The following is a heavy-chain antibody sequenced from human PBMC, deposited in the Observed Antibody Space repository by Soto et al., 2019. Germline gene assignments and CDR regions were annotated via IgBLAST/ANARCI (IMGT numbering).Heavy chain of an antibody. J-gene: IGHJ6*02. V-gene: IGHV5-51*01. CDR3: AASIFYYGMDV. CDR1: GYTFTNYW. Sequence: GESLKISCKGSGYTFTNYWIGWVRQMPGKGLEWMGIIYPGDSDTKYNPSFQGQVTISADRSITTTYLRWTSLKASDTAIYYCAASIFYYGMDVWGQGTTVTVSS. CDR2: IYPGDSDT.